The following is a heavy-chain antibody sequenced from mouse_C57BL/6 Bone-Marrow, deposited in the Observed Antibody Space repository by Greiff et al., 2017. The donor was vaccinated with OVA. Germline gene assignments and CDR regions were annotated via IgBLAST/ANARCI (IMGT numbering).Heavy chain of an antibody. Sequence: QVQLKESGPGLVAPSQSLSITCTVSGFSLTSYAISWVRQPPGKGLEWLGVIWTGGGTNYNSALKSRLSIRKDNPKSQVFVKMNSMQTADTARYYCARTLYYCNVRHYYAMDYWGQGTSVTVSS. CDR3: ARTLYYCNVRHYYAMDY. CDR2: IWTGGGT. V-gene: IGHV2-9-1*01. D-gene: IGHD2-1*01. J-gene: IGHJ4*01. CDR1: GFSLTSYA.